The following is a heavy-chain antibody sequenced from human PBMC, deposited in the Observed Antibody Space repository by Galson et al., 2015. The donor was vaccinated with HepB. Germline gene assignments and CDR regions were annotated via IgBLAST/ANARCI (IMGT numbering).Heavy chain of an antibody. CDR3: ARVKDYDFWSGQIRSGGMDV. J-gene: IGHJ6*02. CDR1: GFTFSSYW. Sequence: SLRLSCAASGFTFSSYWMSWVRQAPGKGLEWVANIKQDGSEKYYVDSVKGRFTISRDNAKNSLYLQMNSLRAEDTAVYYCARVKDYDFWSGQIRSGGMDVWGQGTTVTVSS. V-gene: IGHV3-7*03. CDR2: IKQDGSEK. D-gene: IGHD3-3*01.